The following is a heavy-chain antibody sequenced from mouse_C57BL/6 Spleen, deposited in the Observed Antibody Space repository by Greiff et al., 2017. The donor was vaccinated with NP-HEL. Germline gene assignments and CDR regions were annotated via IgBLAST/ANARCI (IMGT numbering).Heavy chain of an antibody. CDR3: ARDTTTVVGVDYFDY. CDR1: GFTFSSYA. CDR2: ISDGGSYT. D-gene: IGHD1-1*01. J-gene: IGHJ2*01. Sequence: EVMLVESGGGLVKPGGSLKLSCAASGFTFSSYAMSWVRQTPEKRLEWVATISDGGSYTYYPDNVKGRFTISRDNAKNNLYLQMSHLKSEDTAMYYCARDTTTVVGVDYFDYWGQGTTLTVSS. V-gene: IGHV5-4*01.